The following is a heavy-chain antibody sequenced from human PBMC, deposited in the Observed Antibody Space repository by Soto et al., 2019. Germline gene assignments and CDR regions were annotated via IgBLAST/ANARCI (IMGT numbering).Heavy chain of an antibody. J-gene: IGHJ5*02. D-gene: IGHD3-3*02. V-gene: IGHV4-39*01. CDR2: IFYLGSS. CDR1: GDSIISSDFY. Sequence: PSETLSLTCTVSGDSIISSDFYWGWVRQPPGKGLEWIGSIFYLGSSYYNPSLKSRVTMSVDTSKNQCSRRLRSVTAADTALYFCARHSLALRKNNWFDPWGQGIMVTVSS. CDR3: ARHSLALRKNNWFDP.